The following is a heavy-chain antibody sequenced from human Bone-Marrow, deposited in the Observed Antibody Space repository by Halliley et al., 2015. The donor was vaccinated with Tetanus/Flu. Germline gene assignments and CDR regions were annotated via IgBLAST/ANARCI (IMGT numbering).Heavy chain of an antibody. CDR3: ARGFRPTVTTYDYIDY. V-gene: IGHV3-74*01. CDR2: INSDGRSR. D-gene: IGHD4-17*01. Sequence: INSDGRSRSYADSVQGRFIIFRDHPKNTLYLQMNSLRAEGPAVYYCARGFRPTVTTYDYIDYWGQGTLVTVSS. J-gene: IGHJ4*02.